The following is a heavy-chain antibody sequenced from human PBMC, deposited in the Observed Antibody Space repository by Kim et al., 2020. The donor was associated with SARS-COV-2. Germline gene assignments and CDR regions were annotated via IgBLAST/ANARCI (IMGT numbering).Heavy chain of an antibody. CDR1: GGSISSGDYY. D-gene: IGHD5-18*01. V-gene: IGHV4-30-4*01. CDR3: ARMEGYSYGHFDY. J-gene: IGHJ4*02. CDR2: IYYSGST. Sequence: SETLSLTCTVSGGSISSGDYYWSWIRQPPGKGLEWIGYIYYSGSTYYNPSLKSRVTISVDTSKNQFSLKLSSVTAADTAVYYCARMEGYSYGHFDYWGQGTLVTVSS.